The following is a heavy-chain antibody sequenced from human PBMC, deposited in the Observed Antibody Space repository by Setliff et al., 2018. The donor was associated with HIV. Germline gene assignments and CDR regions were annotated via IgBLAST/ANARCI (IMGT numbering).Heavy chain of an antibody. CDR2: LSGDNGNT. Sequence: ASVKVSCKASGYTFSSYGVNWVRQAPGQGLEWMGRLSGDNGNTKYAQKFQGRVIMTTDTSTSTAYMELRSLSSDDTAVYYCVRGSISGMYYFDYWGLGTLVTVS. V-gene: IGHV1-18*01. J-gene: IGHJ4*02. CDR3: VRGSISGMYYFDY. CDR1: GYTFSSYG. D-gene: IGHD5-12*01.